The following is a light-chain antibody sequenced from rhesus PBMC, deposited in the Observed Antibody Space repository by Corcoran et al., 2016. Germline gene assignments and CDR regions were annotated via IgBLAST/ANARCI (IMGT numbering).Light chain of an antibody. CDR2: RAY. J-gene: IGKJ2*01. CDR1: ESVGSY. Sequence: ELVMTQSPATLSLFPGETATLSCRASESVGSYFAWYQQNTGQAPKLTVHRAYSRATGNPDRFSGSGSRTEFTLTISSLEPEAVGVYHCYQHSSGDPDSFGQGTKVEIK. V-gene: IGKV3-40*02. CDR3: YQHSSGDPDS.